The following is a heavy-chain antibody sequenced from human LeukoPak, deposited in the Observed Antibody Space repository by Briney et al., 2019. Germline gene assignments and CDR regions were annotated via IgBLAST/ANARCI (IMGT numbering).Heavy chain of an antibody. Sequence: SVKLSCKASGGTFSSYAISWVRHAPGQGLECMGRIIPIFGIANYAQKFQGRVTITEDKSTSKAYMELSSLRSEETAVYYCAREQNWFDPWGQGTLVTVSS. J-gene: IGHJ5*02. V-gene: IGHV1-69*04. CDR2: IIPIFGIA. CDR3: AREQNWFDP. CDR1: GGTFSSYA.